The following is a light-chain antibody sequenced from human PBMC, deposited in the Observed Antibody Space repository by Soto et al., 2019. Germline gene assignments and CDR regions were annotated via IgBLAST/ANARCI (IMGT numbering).Light chain of an antibody. CDR3: RQYGRSLASA. V-gene: IGKV3-20*01. J-gene: IGKJ4*01. CDR1: QSVSSNL. Sequence: EIVLTQSPGTLSLSPWEIATLSCRASQSVSSNLLAWYQEKPGQAPRLLIYGASSRATGIPDRFSGSGSGTDFTLTISRLEPEDFAVYYCRQYGRSLASAIGGGTKVDIK. CDR2: GAS.